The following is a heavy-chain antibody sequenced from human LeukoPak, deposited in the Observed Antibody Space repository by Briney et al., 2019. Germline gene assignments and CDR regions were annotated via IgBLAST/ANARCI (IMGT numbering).Heavy chain of an antibody. CDR3: ARDWSPGDYGYYYYYMDV. CDR2: IYTSGST. D-gene: IGHD4-17*01. J-gene: IGHJ6*03. Sequence: SETLSLTCTVSGGSISSYYWSWIRQPAGKGLEWIGRIYTSGSTNYNPSLKSRVTMSVDTSKNQFSLKLSSVTAADTAVYYCARDWSPGDYGYYYYYMDVWGKGTTVTISS. CDR1: GGSISSYY. V-gene: IGHV4-4*07.